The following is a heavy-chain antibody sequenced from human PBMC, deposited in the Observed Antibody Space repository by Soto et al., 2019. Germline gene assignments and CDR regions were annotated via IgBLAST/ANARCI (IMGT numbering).Heavy chain of an antibody. CDR1: GYTFTSYG. Sequence: QVQLVQSGAEVKKPGASVKVSCKASGYTFTSYGISWVRQAPGQGLEWMGWISTYNGNTNYAQKLQARVSMTTDTATSTDGMELRSLRYDATSVYYCAIDGQTTMVRGVRGASYSYYGMDVWGQGTTVTVS. V-gene: IGHV1-18*04. D-gene: IGHD3-10*01. CDR3: AIDGQTTMVRGVRGASYSYYGMDV. J-gene: IGHJ6*02. CDR2: ISTYNGNT.